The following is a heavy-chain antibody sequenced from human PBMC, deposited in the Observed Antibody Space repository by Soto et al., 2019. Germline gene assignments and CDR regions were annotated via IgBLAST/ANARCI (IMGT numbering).Heavy chain of an antibody. CDR2: ISGTGAKT. J-gene: IGHJ5*02. Sequence: PGGSLRLSCSASGFPLGTHDMGWVRQAPGTGLEWVSSISGTGAKTYYSNAVTGRFTISRDNSKNTLHLQMQNLRAEDTAIYYCARAMTYYDSKVWFDPWGQGTLVTVSS. CDR3: ARAMTYYDSKVWFDP. D-gene: IGHD3-22*01. CDR1: GFPLGTHD. V-gene: IGHV3-23*01.